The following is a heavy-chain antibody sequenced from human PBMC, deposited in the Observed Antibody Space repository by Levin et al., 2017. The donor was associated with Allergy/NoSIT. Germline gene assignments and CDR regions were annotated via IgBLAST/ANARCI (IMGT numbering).Heavy chain of an antibody. D-gene: IGHD6-6*01. CDR3: ARAHLGPARQGY. J-gene: IGHJ4*02. CDR2: INSDGSST. V-gene: IGHV3-74*01. CDR1: GFTFSSYW. Sequence: GGSLRLSCAASGFTFSSYWMHWVRQAPGKGLVWVSRINSDGSSTSYADSVKGRFTISRDNAKNTLYLQMNSLRAEDTAVYYCARAHLGPARQGYWGQGTLVTVSS.